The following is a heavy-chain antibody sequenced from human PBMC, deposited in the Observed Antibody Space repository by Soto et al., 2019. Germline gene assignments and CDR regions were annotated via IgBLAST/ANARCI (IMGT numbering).Heavy chain of an antibody. D-gene: IGHD6-13*01. CDR2: NNHSGST. J-gene: IGHJ4*02. CDR1: GGSFSGYY. Sequence: QVQLQQWGAGLLKPSETLSLTCAVYGGSFSGYYWSWIRQPPGKGLEWIGENNHSGSTNYNPSLKRRVTISVDTSKNQFSLKLSSVTAADTAVYYCARDTVAAVSRYFDYWGQGTLVTVSS. V-gene: IGHV4-34*01. CDR3: ARDTVAAVSRYFDY.